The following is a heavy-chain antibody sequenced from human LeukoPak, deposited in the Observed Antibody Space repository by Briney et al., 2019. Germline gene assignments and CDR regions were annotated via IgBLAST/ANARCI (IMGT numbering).Heavy chain of an antibody. CDR2: INHSGST. CDR3: FEAYYYYYMDV. CDR1: GGSFSGYY. J-gene: IGHJ6*03. V-gene: IGHV4-34*01. Sequence: TSSETLSLTCAVYGGSFSGYYWSWIRQPPGKGLEWIGEINHSGSTNYNPSLKSRVTISVDTSKNQFSLKLSSVTAADTAVYYCFEAYYYYYMDVWGKGTTVTVSS.